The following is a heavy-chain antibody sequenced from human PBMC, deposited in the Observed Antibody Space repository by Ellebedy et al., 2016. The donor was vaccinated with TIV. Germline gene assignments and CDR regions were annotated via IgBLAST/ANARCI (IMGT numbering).Heavy chain of an antibody. D-gene: IGHD3-22*01. CDR2: IICNGVRT. CDR3: AKVGIMIVMGYGMDV. J-gene: IGHJ6*02. CDR1: GFTFSSYA. Sequence: PGGSLRLSCAASGFTFSSYAMSWVRQAPGKGLECFSVIICNGVRTSYADSVTGRFTISRDNSKNTLYLQMNSLRAEDTAVYYCAKVGIMIVMGYGMDVWGQGTTVTVSS. V-gene: IGHV3-23*01.